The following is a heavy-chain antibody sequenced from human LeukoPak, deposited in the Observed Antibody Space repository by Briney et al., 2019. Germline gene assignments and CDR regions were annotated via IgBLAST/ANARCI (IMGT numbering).Heavy chain of an antibody. Sequence: SVKVSXKASGGTFSSYAISWVRQAPGQGLEWMRGIIPIFGTANYAQKFQGRVTITTDESTSTAYMELSSLRSEDTAVYYCARRSSSGWYPLDYWGQGTLVTVSS. CDR1: GGTFSSYA. V-gene: IGHV1-69*05. CDR2: IIPIFGTA. CDR3: ARRSSSGWYPLDY. J-gene: IGHJ4*02. D-gene: IGHD6-19*01.